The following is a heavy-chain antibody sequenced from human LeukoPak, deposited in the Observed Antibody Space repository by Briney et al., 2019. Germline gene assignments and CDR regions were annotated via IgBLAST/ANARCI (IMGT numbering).Heavy chain of an antibody. Sequence: PGGSLRLSCAASGFTFGSFAMSWVRHAPGKGLEWVSTISGSGGNSYYADSVKGRFTISRDNSKNTLYLQMNSLRAEDTAVYYCAKGIGQQLVPTYFDYWGQGTLVTVSS. V-gene: IGHV3-23*01. J-gene: IGHJ4*02. CDR2: ISGSGGNS. CDR1: GFTFGSFA. CDR3: AKGIGQQLVPTYFDY. D-gene: IGHD6-13*01.